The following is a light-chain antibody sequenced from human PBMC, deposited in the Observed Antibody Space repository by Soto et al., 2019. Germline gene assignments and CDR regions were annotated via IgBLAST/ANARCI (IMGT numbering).Light chain of an antibody. CDR2: DAS. J-gene: IGKJ4*01. CDR3: QHRSYWPFS. Sequence: IVLTQSPATLSLSPGERASLSCRASQTVGKDLAWYQVRPGQAPRLLIFDASTSADGVPPRFSGSRSGSDFTLAISSLDPEDVALDYDQHRSYWPFSVGGGTVVLIK. CDR1: QTVGKD. V-gene: IGKV3-11*01.